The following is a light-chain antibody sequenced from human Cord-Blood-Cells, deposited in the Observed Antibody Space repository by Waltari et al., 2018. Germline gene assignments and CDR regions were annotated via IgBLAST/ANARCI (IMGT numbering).Light chain of an antibody. Sequence: QSVLTQPPSVSAAPGQKVTISCSGSSPNIGNNYVSWYQQLPGTAPKLLIYDNNKRPSGIPDRFPGSKSGTSATLGITGLQTGDEADYYCGTWDSSLSAGWVFGGGTKLTVL. CDR3: GTWDSSLSAGWV. CDR2: DNN. V-gene: IGLV1-51*01. CDR1: SPNIGNNY. J-gene: IGLJ3*02.